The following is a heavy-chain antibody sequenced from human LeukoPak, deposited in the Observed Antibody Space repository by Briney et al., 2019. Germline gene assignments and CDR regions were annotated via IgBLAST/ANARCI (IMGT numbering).Heavy chain of an antibody. CDR1: GFTFSDYY. J-gene: IGHJ3*02. Sequence: GGSLRLSCAASGFTFSDYYMSWIRQAPGKGLEWVSYISSSSSYTNYADSVKGRFTISRDNAKNSLYLQMNSLRAEDTAVYYCARDRCSSGSCSLDAFDIWGQGTMVTVSS. CDR2: ISSSSSYT. D-gene: IGHD2-15*01. V-gene: IGHV3-11*06. CDR3: ARDRCSSGSCSLDAFDI.